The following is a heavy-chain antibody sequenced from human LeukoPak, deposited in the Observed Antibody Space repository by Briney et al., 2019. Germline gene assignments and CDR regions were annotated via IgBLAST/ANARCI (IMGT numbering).Heavy chain of an antibody. D-gene: IGHD5-18*01. CDR2: IYYGGST. CDR1: GGSISSYY. CDR3: ARDSGGYSYGSNWFDP. V-gene: IGHV4-59*01. J-gene: IGHJ5*02. Sequence: SETLSLTCTVSGGSISSYYWSWIRQPPGKGLEWIGYIYYGGSTNYNPSLKSRVTISVDTSKNQFSLKLSSATAADTAVYYCARDSGGYSYGSNWFDPWGQGTLVTVSS.